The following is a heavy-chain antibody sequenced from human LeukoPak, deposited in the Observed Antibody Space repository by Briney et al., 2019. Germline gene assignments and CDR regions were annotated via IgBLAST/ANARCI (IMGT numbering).Heavy chain of an antibody. CDR2: ISSSSSYI. Sequence: GGSLRLSCAASGFTFSSYSMNWVRQAPGKGLEWVSSISSSSSYIYYADSGKGRFTISRDNAKNSLYLQMNSLRAEDTAVYYCARDQELQVYFDYWGQGTLVTVSS. J-gene: IGHJ4*02. V-gene: IGHV3-21*01. D-gene: IGHD1-7*01. CDR1: GFTFSSYS. CDR3: ARDQELQVYFDY.